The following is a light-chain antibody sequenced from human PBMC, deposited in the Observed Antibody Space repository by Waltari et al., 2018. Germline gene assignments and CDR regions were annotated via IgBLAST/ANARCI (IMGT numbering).Light chain of an antibody. CDR1: QDISNY. J-gene: IGKJ1*01. CDR2: GAS. V-gene: IGKV1-27*01. Sequence: DIQMTQSPSSLSASVGDRVTFTCRASQDISNYLAWYQQKPGQVPNLLIYGASTLPSGVPARFSGSGSGTDFTLTISRLQPEDAAAYYCQNYNRAPRTFGQGTKVEIK. CDR3: QNYNRAPRT.